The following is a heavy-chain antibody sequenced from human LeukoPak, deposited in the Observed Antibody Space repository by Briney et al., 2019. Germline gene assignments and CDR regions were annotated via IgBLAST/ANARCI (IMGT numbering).Heavy chain of an antibody. J-gene: IGHJ4*02. Sequence: GGSLRLSCAASGFTVSSNYMSWVRQAPGKGLDWVAVIWHDGSYKYYLDSVKGRFTISRDNAKNTLYLQMNNLRVEDTAVYYCARVGDYENSGSQPFDYWGQGTLVTVSS. CDR2: IWHDGSYK. D-gene: IGHD3-22*01. V-gene: IGHV3-33*08. CDR3: ARVGDYENSGSQPFDY. CDR1: GFTVSSNY.